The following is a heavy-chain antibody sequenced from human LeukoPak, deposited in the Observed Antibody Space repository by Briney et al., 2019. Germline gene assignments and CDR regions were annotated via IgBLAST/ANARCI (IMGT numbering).Heavy chain of an antibody. J-gene: IGHJ4*02. D-gene: IGHD3-3*01. CDR2: IHYSGST. CDR1: GGSISSYY. V-gene: IGHV4-59*01. Sequence: SETLSLTCTVSGGSISSYYWSWIRQPPGKGLEWIGYIHYSGSTNYNPSLKSRVTISVDTSKNQFSLKLSSVTAADTAVYYCARGRVVTTGYYFDYWGQGTLVTVSS. CDR3: ARGRVVTTGYYFDY.